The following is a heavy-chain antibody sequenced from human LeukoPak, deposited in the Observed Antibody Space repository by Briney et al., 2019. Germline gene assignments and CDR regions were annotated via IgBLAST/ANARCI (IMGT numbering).Heavy chain of an antibody. D-gene: IGHD6-19*01. CDR2: IYYSGST. Sequence: SETLSLTCTVSGDSGDSISNYYWSWIRQPPGKGLEWIGYIYYSGSTNYNPSLKSRVTISVDTSKNQFSLKLDSVTAADTAVYYCARAIPVLIAVAGTFSDWGQGTLVTVSS. CDR1: GDSGDSISNYY. J-gene: IGHJ4*02. CDR3: ARAIPVLIAVAGTFSD. V-gene: IGHV4-59*01.